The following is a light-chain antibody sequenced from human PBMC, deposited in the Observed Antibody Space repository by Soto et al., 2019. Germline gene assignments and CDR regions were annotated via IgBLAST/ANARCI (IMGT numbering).Light chain of an antibody. Sequence: EIVMTQSPDTLSVSPEERATLSCRASQSVRSNLAWYQQKPGQAPRLLIYGASIRATGIPVRFSGSGSGTEFTLTISSLQSEEFVVYYCQQYNNWPRGTFGPGTKVEIK. CDR2: GAS. CDR3: QQYNNWPRGT. J-gene: IGKJ1*01. V-gene: IGKV3-15*01. CDR1: QSVRSN.